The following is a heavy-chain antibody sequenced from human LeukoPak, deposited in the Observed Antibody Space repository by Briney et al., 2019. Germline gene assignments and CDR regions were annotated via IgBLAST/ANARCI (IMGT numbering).Heavy chain of an antibody. Sequence: GGSLRLSCAASGFTFSGYWMHWVRQAPGKGLVWVSRINTDGSGTIYADFVKGRFTISRDNAKNTLYLQMNSLRAEDTAVYYCVRWEEAAAKGSDYWGQGTLVTVSS. CDR2: INTDGSGT. CDR3: VRWEEAAAKGSDY. D-gene: IGHD6-13*01. J-gene: IGHJ4*02. V-gene: IGHV3-74*01. CDR1: GFTFSGYW.